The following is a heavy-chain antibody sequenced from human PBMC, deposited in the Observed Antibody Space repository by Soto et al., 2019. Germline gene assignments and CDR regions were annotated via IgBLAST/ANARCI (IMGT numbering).Heavy chain of an antibody. Sequence: SVKVSCKASGGTFSSYAISWVRQAPGQGLEWMGGIIPIFGTANYAQKFQGRVTITADESTSTAYMELSSLRSEDTAVYYCAREFRTLGLYYYYYGMDFWGQGTTVTVSS. J-gene: IGHJ6*02. CDR3: AREFRTLGLYYYYYGMDF. CDR2: IIPIFGTA. CDR1: GGTFSSYA. V-gene: IGHV1-69*13. D-gene: IGHD1-26*01.